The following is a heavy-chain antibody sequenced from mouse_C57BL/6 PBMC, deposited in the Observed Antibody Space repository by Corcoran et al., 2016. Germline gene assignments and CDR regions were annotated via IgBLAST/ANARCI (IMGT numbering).Heavy chain of an antibody. D-gene: IGHD1-1*01. J-gene: IGHJ3*01. CDR2: INPNNGGT. Sequence: EVQLQQSGPELVKPGASVKISCKASGYTFTDYYMNWVKQSHGKSLEWIGDINPNNGGTSYNQKFKGKATLTLDKSSSTTYMELRSLTSADSAVYYCARWDTTVPLFAYWGQGTLVTVSA. CDR1: GYTFTDYY. CDR3: ARWDTTVPLFAY. V-gene: IGHV1-26*01.